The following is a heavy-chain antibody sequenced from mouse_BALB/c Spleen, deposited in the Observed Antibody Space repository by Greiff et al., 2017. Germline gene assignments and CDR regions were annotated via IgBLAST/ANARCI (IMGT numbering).Heavy chain of an antibody. CDR1: GFTFSDYY. CDR3: ARDNYGYDWFAY. V-gene: IGHV5-4*02. Sequence: VQLKESGGGLVKPGGSLKLSCAASGFTFSDYYMYWVRQTPEKRLEWVATISDGGSYTYYPDSVKGRFTISRDNAKNNLYLQMSSLKSEDTAMYYCARDNYGYDWFAYWGQGTLVTVSA. D-gene: IGHD1-2*01. CDR2: ISDGGSYT. J-gene: IGHJ3*01.